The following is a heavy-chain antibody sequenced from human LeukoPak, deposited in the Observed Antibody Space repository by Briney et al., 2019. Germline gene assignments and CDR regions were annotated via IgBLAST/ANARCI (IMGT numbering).Heavy chain of an antibody. J-gene: IGHJ6*03. CDR1: GYTFTGYY. D-gene: IGHD6-19*01. CDR3: ARVGDAAVAGSYYYMDV. Sequence: ASVKVSCKASGYTFTGYYMHWVRQAPGQGLEWMGWINPNSGGTNYAQKFQGRVTMTRDTSISTAYMELSRLRSDDTAVYYCARVGDAAVAGSYYYMDVWGKGTTVTVSS. V-gene: IGHV1-2*02. CDR2: INPNSGGT.